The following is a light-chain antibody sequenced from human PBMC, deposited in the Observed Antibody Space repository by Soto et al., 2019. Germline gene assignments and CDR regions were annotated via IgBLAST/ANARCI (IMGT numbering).Light chain of an antibody. CDR1: QSVSSY. Sequence: EIVLTQSPATLSLSPGERATLSCRASQSVSSYLAWYQQKPGQAPRLLIYDASNRATGIPARFSGSGSGIVFTLTISSLEPEDFAVYYCQQRSNWPLTFGGGTKVEIK. CDR3: QQRSNWPLT. V-gene: IGKV3-11*01. J-gene: IGKJ4*01. CDR2: DAS.